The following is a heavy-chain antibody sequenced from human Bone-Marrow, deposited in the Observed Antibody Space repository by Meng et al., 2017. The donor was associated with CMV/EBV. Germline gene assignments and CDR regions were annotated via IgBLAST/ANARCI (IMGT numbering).Heavy chain of an antibody. J-gene: IGHJ6*02. Sequence: GRSLRLSCAASGFTFSSYSMNWVRQAPGKGLEWVSSISSSSSYIYYADSVKGRFTISRDNAKNSLYLQMNILRAEDTAVYYCARALIVVVPAVTDGMDVWGQGTTVTVSS. V-gene: IGHV3-21*01. CDR3: ARALIVVVPAVTDGMDV. CDR1: GFTFSSYS. CDR2: ISSSSSYI. D-gene: IGHD2-2*01.